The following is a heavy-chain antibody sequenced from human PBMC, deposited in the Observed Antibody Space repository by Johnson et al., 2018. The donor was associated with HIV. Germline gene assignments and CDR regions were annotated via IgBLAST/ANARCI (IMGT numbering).Heavy chain of an antibody. CDR2: IYSGGST. D-gene: IGHD6-13*01. CDR1: GFTVSSNY. CDR3: AREPGSSSRLGAFDI. Sequence: VHLVESGGGLVQPGGSLRLSCAASGFTVSSNYMSWVRQAPGNGLEWVSVIYSGGSTYYADSVKGRFTISRDNSKNTLYLQMNSLRAEDTAVYYCAREPGSSSRLGAFDIWGQGTMVTVSS. J-gene: IGHJ3*02. V-gene: IGHV3-66*02.